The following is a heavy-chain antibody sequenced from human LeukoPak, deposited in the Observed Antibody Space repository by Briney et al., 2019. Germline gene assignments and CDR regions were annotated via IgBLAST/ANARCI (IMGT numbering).Heavy chain of an antibody. D-gene: IGHD3-22*01. CDR2: ISSSSSTI. J-gene: IGHJ3*02. Sequence: PGGSLRLSCAASGFTFSSYSMNWVRQAPGKGLEWVSYISSSSSTIYYADSVKGRFTISRNNAKNSLYLHMNSLRAEDTAVYYCAKVQTYYYDRGAFDIWGQGTMVTVSS. V-gene: IGHV3-48*01. CDR3: AKVQTYYYDRGAFDI. CDR1: GFTFSSYS.